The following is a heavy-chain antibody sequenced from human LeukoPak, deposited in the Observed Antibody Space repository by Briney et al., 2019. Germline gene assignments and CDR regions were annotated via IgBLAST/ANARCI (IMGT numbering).Heavy chain of an antibody. J-gene: IGHJ6*02. CDR2: ISYDGSNK. V-gene: IGHV3-30*18. Sequence: GGSLRLSCAASGFTFSSYGMHWVRQAPGKGLEWVAVISYDGSNKYYADSVKGRFTISRDNSKNTLYLQMNRLRAEDTAVYYCAKDPAMDENYYYYYGMDVWGQGTTVTVSS. D-gene: IGHD5-18*01. CDR1: GFTFSSYG. CDR3: AKDPAMDENYYYYYGMDV.